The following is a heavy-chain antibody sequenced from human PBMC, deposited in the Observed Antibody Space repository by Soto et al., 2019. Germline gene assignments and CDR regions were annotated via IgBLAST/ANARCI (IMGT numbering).Heavy chain of an antibody. V-gene: IGHV4-59*01. CDR2: IYYSGST. Sequence: PSETMSLTSTVSGGSLSSYYWSWLRQHPGKGLEWIGYIYYSGSTNYNPSLKSRVTISVDTSKNQFSLKLSSVTAADTAVYYCARVTTVTTKTAAHYMDVWGKGITVTVSS. CDR1: GGSLSSYY. J-gene: IGHJ6*03. CDR3: ARVTTVTTKTAAHYMDV. D-gene: IGHD4-17*01.